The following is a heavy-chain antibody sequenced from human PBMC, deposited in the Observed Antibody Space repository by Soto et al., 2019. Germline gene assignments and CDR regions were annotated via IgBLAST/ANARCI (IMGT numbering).Heavy chain of an antibody. D-gene: IGHD5-12*01. V-gene: IGHV3-72*01. J-gene: IGHJ3*02. CDR1: GFTFSDHY. Sequence: GGSLRLSCAASGFTFSDHYMDWVRQAPGKGLEWVGRTRNKANSYTTEYAASVKGRFTISRDDSKNSLYLQMNSLKTEDTAVYYCAREDGYNSLAAFDIWGQGTMVTLS. CDR2: TRNKANSYTT. CDR3: AREDGYNSLAAFDI.